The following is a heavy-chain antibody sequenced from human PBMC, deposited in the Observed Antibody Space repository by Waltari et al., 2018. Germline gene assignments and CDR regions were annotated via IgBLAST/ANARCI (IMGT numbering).Heavy chain of an antibody. CDR1: GGSMSGTDC. D-gene: IGHD2-15*01. CDR2: IHHSGRS. CDR3: ARDRGRGLYLDS. J-gene: IGHJ4*02. V-gene: IGHV4-4*02. Sequence: QVQLQESGPGLVKPSGTLSVTCPVSGGSMSGTDCWSWFRQPPGKGLEWIGQIHHSGRSNYNPSLESRVTVSRDTSNNQFSLKLSSATAADTAVYYCARDRGRGLYLDSWGRGILVTVSP.